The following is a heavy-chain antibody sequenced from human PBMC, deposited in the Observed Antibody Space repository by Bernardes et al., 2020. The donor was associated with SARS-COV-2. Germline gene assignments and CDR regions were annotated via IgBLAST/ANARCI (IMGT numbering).Heavy chain of an antibody. CDR2: INSVGSGT. Sequence: GSLRLSCAASGFTFSNFWMHWVRQAPGKGLVWVSRINSVGSGTDYADSVKGRFTISRDNAKNTLYLQMNSLRAEDTAVYYCARVDSMAVFDYWGQGTLVTVSS. CDR3: ARVDSMAVFDY. J-gene: IGHJ4*02. CDR1: GFTFSNFW. V-gene: IGHV3-74*01. D-gene: IGHD3-22*01.